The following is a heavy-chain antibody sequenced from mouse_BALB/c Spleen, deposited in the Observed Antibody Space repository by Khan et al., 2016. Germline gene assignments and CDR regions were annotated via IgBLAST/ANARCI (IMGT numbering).Heavy chain of an antibody. Sequence: VQLQQSGAELVKPGASVKLSCTASGFNIKDTYMHWVKQRPEQGLEWIGRIDPANGNTKYDPKFQGKATITADTSSNTAYLQLSSLTSEDTAVYYCASYDYDEGTGYYFDYWGQGTTLTVSS. J-gene: IGHJ2*01. CDR1: GFNIKDTY. V-gene: IGHV14-3*02. D-gene: IGHD2-4*01. CDR2: IDPANGNT. CDR3: ASYDYDEGTGYYFDY.